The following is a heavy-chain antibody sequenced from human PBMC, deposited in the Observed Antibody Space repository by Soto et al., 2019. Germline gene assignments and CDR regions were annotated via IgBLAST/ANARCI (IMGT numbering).Heavy chain of an antibody. J-gene: IGHJ3*02. Sequence: QVQLVQSGAEVKKPGASVKVSCKASGYTLTSYGISWVRQAPGQGLEWMGWISAYNGNTNYAQKLQGRVTMTTDTSTSTAYMELRSLRFDDTAVYYCAVHYSSSWNDAFDIWGQGTMVTVSS. D-gene: IGHD6-13*01. CDR1: GYTLTSYG. V-gene: IGHV1-18*01. CDR3: AVHYSSSWNDAFDI. CDR2: ISAYNGNT.